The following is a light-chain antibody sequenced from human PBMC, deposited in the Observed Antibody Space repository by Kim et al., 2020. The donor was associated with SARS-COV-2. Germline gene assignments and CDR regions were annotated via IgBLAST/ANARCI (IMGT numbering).Light chain of an antibody. J-gene: IGLJ2*01. V-gene: IGLV2-11*01. CDR2: DVS. Sequence: QSALTQPRSVSGSPGQSVTVSCTGTSSDVGGYNYVSWYQHHPGKAPKLMIYDVSERPSGVPDRFSGYKSGNTASLTISGLQAEDEADYYCCSYAGSDTFVFGGGTQLTVL. CDR1: SSDVGGYNY. CDR3: CSYAGSDTFV.